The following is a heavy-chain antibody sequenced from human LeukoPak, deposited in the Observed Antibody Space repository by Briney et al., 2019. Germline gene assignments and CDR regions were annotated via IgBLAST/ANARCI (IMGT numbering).Heavy chain of an antibody. J-gene: IGHJ4*02. V-gene: IGHV4-34*01. CDR2: INHSGST. D-gene: IGHD2-2*01. CDR1: GGSFSGYY. Sequence: PSETLSLTCAVYGGSFSGYYWSWIRQPPGKGLEWIGEINHSGSTNYNPSLKSRVTISVDTSKNQFSLKLSSVTAADTAVYYCARDKVVGYCSSTSCYAPFSTWFDYWGQGTLVTVSS. CDR3: ARDKVVGYCSSTSCYAPFSTWFDY.